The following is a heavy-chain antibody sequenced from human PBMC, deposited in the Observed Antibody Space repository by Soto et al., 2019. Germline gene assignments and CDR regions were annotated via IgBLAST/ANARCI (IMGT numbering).Heavy chain of an antibody. Sequence: QVQLVESGGGVVQPGRSLRLSCAASGFTFSNYGMHWVRQAPGKGLEWVAFIWYDGGNKYYAESVKGRFTISRDNSKNTLYVQMNSLRAEDTAVYYCARDGDVNTGFGKDYWGQGTLVTVSS. CDR1: GFTFSNYG. CDR2: IWYDGGNK. J-gene: IGHJ4*02. CDR3: ARDGDVNTGFGKDY. D-gene: IGHD3-16*01. V-gene: IGHV3-33*01.